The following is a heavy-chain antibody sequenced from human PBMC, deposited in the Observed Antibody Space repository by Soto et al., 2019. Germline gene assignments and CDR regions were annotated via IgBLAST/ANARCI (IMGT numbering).Heavy chain of an antibody. CDR3: TTAIGYCSSTSCYTPLYDYYYGMDV. D-gene: IGHD2-2*02. Sequence: GGSLRLSXAASGFTFSNAWMSWVRQAPGKGLEWVGRIKSKTDGGTTDYAAPVKGRFTISRDDSKNTLYLQMNSLKTEDTAVYYCTTAIGYCSSTSCYTPLYDYYYGMDVWGQGTTVTVS. V-gene: IGHV3-15*01. CDR1: GFTFSNAW. CDR2: IKSKTDGGTT. J-gene: IGHJ6*02.